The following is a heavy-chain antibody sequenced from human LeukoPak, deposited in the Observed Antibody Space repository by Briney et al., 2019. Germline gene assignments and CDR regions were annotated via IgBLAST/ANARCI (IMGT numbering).Heavy chain of an antibody. CDR2: FDPEDGET. CDR1: GYTLTELS. CDR3: ARGGYGDYVHFDY. D-gene: IGHD4-17*01. J-gene: IGHJ4*02. Sequence: VASVKVSCKVSGYTLTELSMHWVRQAPGKGLEWMGGFDPEDGETIYAQKFQGRVTMTEDTSTDTAYMELRTLRSDDTAVYYCARGGYGDYVHFDYWGQGTLVTVSS. V-gene: IGHV1-24*01.